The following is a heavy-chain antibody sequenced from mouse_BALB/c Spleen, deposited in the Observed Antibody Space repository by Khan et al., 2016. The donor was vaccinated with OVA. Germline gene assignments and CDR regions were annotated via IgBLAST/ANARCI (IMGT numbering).Heavy chain of an antibody. CDR2: ISSAGDYT. Sequence: EVELVESGGDLVKSGGSLKLSCAASGFTFSTYGVSWVRQTPDKRLEWVATISSAGDYTYYPDSVKGQFTISRDNAKNTLYLQMSSLKSDDTAMYYCASHLTGSFAYWGQGTLVTVSA. V-gene: IGHV5-6*01. J-gene: IGHJ3*01. D-gene: IGHD4-1*01. CDR1: GFTFSTYG. CDR3: ASHLTGSFAY.